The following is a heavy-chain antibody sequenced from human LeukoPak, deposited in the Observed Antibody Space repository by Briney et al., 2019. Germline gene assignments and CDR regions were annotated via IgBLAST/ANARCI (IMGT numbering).Heavy chain of an antibody. CDR1: GFTLSSYD. CDR3: ARGVSGDALDYDP. V-gene: IGHV3-30*03. CDR2: IVDEGNNK. Sequence: GGSLRLSCAASGFTLSSYDMYWVRHAPGEGLGWVVVIVDEGNNKNSGDTVKARFTISRENSKSTVYLQMNSLRAEDTAVYYCARGVSGDALDYDPWGQGTLVTVSS. D-gene: IGHD1-1*01. J-gene: IGHJ5*02.